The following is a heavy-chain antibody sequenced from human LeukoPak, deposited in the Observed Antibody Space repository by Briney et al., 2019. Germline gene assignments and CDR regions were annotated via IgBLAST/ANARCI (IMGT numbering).Heavy chain of an antibody. Sequence: QSGGSLRLSCAASGFTFSSYAMSWVRQAPGKGLEWVSAISGSGGSTYYADSVKGRFTISRDNSKNTLYLQMNSLRAEDTAVYYCAKDGLAYCGGDCYSSGGGWFDPWGQGTLVTVSS. CDR3: AKDGLAYCGGDCYSSGGGWFDP. D-gene: IGHD2-21*02. J-gene: IGHJ5*02. CDR2: ISGSGGST. V-gene: IGHV3-23*01. CDR1: GFTFSSYA.